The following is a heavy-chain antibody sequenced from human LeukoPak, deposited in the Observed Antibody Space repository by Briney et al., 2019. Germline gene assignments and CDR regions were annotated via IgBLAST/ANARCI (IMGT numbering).Heavy chain of an antibody. CDR1: GYSFTSYW. Sequence: GESLKISCKGSGYSFTSYWIGWVRQMPGKGLEWMRIIYPGDSDTRYSPSFQGQVTISADKSISTAYLQWSSLKASDTAMYYCARHRSSSWYGMDVWGQGTTVTVSS. CDR3: ARHRSSSWYGMDV. CDR2: IYPGDSDT. D-gene: IGHD6-13*01. J-gene: IGHJ6*02. V-gene: IGHV5-51*01.